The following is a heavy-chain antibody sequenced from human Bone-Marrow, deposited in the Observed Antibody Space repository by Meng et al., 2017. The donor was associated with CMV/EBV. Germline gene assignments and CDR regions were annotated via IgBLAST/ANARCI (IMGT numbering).Heavy chain of an antibody. CDR1: GGSISSGGYY. Sequence: SETLSLTCTVSGGSISSGGYYWSWIRQHPGKGLEWIGYIYYSGSTYYNPSLKSRVTISVDTSKNQFSLKLSSVTAADTAVYYCARDGKVWSGSGLEPWGQGTLVTVSS. J-gene: IGHJ5*02. V-gene: IGHV4-31*03. D-gene: IGHD3-3*01. CDR2: IYYSGST. CDR3: ARDGKVWSGSGLEP.